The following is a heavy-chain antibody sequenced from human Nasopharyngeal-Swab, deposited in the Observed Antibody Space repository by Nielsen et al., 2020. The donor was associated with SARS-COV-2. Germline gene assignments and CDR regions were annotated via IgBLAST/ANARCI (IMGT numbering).Heavy chain of an antibody. CDR1: GYTFTGYY. V-gene: IGHV1-2*06. J-gene: IGHJ5*02. CDR3: ARGGKPITMVRGITPPGENWFGP. CDR2: INPNSGGT. D-gene: IGHD3-10*01. Sequence: ASVKVSCKASGYTFTGYYMHWVRQAPGQGLEWMGRINPNSGGTNYAQTFQGRVTMARDTSITTAYMEMSRLGSDDTAVYYCARGGKPITMVRGITPPGENWFGPWGQGTLVAVAS.